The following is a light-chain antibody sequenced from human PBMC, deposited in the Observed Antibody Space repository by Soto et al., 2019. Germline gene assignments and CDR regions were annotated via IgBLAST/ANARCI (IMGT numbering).Light chain of an antibody. CDR3: AAWDDSLNARGV. CDR1: RSNIGNNA. J-gene: IGLJ3*02. CDR2: NNN. Sequence: QSVLTQPPSASGTPGQRVTISCSGSRSNIGNNAVSWYQQLPGTAPKLLIYNNNQRPSGVPDRFSGSKSGTSASLAISGLQSEDEADYYCAAWDDSLNARGVFGGGTQLPVL. V-gene: IGLV1-44*01.